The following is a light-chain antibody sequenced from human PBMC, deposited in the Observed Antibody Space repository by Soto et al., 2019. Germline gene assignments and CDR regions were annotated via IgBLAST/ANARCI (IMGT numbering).Light chain of an antibody. J-gene: IGKJ1*01. CDR3: QQSYTTPPT. CDR1: QSISTY. Sequence: DIQMTQSPSSLSASVGDRVTITCRTSQSISTYLNWYQQNPGTAPKLLISAASTLQSGVPSRFSGGGFGTDFTLTISSLQPEDFATYYCQQSYTTPPTFGHGTKVEI. CDR2: AAS. V-gene: IGKV1-39*01.